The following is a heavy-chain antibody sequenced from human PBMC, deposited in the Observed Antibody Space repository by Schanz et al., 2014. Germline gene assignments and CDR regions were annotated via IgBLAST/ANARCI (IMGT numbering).Heavy chain of an antibody. V-gene: IGHV3-33*03. J-gene: IGHJ4*02. CDR1: GLNFDYYG. CDR3: ARGVRIDY. D-gene: IGHD3-3*01. Sequence: VQLLQSGGGVVQPGRSLRLSCATSGLNFDYYGMNWVRQAPGKGLEWVANIGYDGSEKYYVDSVKGRFTISRDNAKNSLYLQMNSLTAEDTAVYYCARGVRIDYWGQGTLVTVSS. CDR2: IGYDGSEK.